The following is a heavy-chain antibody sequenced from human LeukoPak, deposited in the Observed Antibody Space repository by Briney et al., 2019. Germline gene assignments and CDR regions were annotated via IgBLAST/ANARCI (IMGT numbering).Heavy chain of an antibody. Sequence: PSKTLSLTCAVYGGSFSGYYWSWIRQPPGKGLEWIGEINHSGSTNYNPSLKSRVTISVDTSKNQFSLKLSSVTAADTAVYYCARGYFAHDYWGQGTLVTVSS. CDR1: GGSFSGYY. D-gene: IGHD3-9*01. V-gene: IGHV4-34*01. CDR3: ARGYFAHDY. J-gene: IGHJ4*02. CDR2: INHSGST.